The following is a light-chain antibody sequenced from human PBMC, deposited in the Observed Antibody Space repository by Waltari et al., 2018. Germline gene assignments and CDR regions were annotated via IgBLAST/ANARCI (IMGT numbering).Light chain of an antibody. CDR1: QTVSGDH. Sequence: ETVLTQSPGTLSLSPGETATLSCRASQTVSGDHLAWFQKKPGQAPRLLIYGASNRATGIPDRVSGSGSGTDFTLTISRLEPEDFAVYYCQQYGNTPPITFGRGTKLEIK. CDR3: QQYGNTPPIT. CDR2: GAS. V-gene: IGKV3-20*01. J-gene: IGKJ2*01.